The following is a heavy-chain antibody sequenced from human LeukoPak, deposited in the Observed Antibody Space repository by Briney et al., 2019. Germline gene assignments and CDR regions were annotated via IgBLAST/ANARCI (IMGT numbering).Heavy chain of an antibody. CDR2: IKRKTDGVTT. J-gene: IGHJ4*02. CDR1: GFTFTNAW. V-gene: IGHV3-15*01. D-gene: IGHD6-13*01. CDR3: AIDHLGGSSWLLFDY. Sequence: PGGSLRLSCAASGFTFTNAWMSWVRQATGKGLECVGRIKRKTDGVTTDYAAPVKGRFTISRDDSENTLYLQMNSLRAEDTAVYYCAIDHLGGSSWLLFDYWGQGTLVTVSS.